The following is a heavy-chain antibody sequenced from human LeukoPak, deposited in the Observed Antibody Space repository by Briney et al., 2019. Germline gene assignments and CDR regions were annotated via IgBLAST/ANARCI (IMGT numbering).Heavy chain of an antibody. CDR2: IYSGGST. D-gene: IGHD3-10*01. CDR1: GFTVSSNY. V-gene: IGHV3-66*01. CDR3: ARGSLLWFGESTRGYYFDY. Sequence: GGSLRLSCAASGFTVSSNYMSWVRQAPGKGLEWVSVIYSGGSTYYADSVKGRFTISRDNSKNTLYLQMNSLRAEDTAVYYCARGSLLWFGESTRGYYFDYWGQGTLVTISS. J-gene: IGHJ4*02.